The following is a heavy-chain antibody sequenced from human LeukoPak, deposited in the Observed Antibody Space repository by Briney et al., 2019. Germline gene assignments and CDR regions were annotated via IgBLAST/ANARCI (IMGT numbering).Heavy chain of an antibody. V-gene: IGHV3-33*06. CDR2: IWSDGTEK. CDR1: GFTFSHYG. D-gene: IGHD2-21*01. CDR3: AKDAQRGFDCSNSLES. J-gene: IGHJ4*02. Sequence: GGSLRLSCATSGFTFSHYGMHWVRQAPGKGLEWVAVIWSDGTEKYYGDSVKGRFTISRDNSKKTVYLQMNSLRVEDTAVYYCAKDAQRGFDCSNSLESWGQGTLVTVSS.